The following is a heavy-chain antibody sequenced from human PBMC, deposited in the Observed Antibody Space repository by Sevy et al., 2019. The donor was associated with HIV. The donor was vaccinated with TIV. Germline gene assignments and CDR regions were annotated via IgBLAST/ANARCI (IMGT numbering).Heavy chain of an antibody. CDR3: ANAYSGSYSHSYLYALDV. CDR2: ISHDGINE. J-gene: IGHJ6*02. Sequence: GGSLRLSCTGSGFSFSYYGIHWVRQAPGQGLDWVALISHDGINEYYADSVKGRFTISRDNSKNTVYLEMNRLRNEDTAIYFCANAYSGSYSHSYLYALDVWGQGTTVTVSS. D-gene: IGHD1-26*01. CDR1: GFSFSYYG. V-gene: IGHV3-30*18.